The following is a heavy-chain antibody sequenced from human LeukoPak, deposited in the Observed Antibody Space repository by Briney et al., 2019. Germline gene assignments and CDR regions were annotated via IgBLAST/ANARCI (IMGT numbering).Heavy chain of an antibody. V-gene: IGHV3-23*01. Sequence: GESLRLSCAASGFTFRSYVMSWIRQAPGKGLEWVSAISDSGGSTYYADPVKGRFTTGRTNSKNTLYLQMNSLRAEATIVYYCAKGSTDSRPYYFDYWGQGTLVTVSS. CDR3: AKGSTDSRPYYFDY. CDR2: ISDSGGST. CDR1: GFTFRSYV. J-gene: IGHJ4*02.